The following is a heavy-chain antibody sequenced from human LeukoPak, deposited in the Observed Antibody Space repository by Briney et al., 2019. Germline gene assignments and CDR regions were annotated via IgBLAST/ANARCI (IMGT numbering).Heavy chain of an antibody. Sequence: QTGGSLRLSCAASGFTFSSYGMHWVRQAPGKGPEWVAVISYDGSNKYYADSVKGRFTISRDNSKNTLYLQMNSLRAEDTAVYYCAKDASXAAGYYWGQGTLVTVSS. J-gene: IGHJ4*02. CDR1: GFTFSSYG. V-gene: IGHV3-30*18. CDR2: ISYDGSNK. CDR3: AKDASXAAGYY. D-gene: IGHD6-25*01.